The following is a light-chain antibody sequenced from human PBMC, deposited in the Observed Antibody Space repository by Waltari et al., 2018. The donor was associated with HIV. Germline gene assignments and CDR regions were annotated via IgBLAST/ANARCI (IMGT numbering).Light chain of an antibody. V-gene: IGKV1-39*01. CDR2: AAS. CDR3: QQSYGTPLT. J-gene: IGKJ4*01. Sequence: DIQMTQSPSSLSASVGDRVIITCRASQSISPYVNWYQQTPGSAPKLLIRAASSLQGGVPSRFSGSGSGTDFSLTISSLQSEDFATYYCQQSYGTPLTFGRGTRVEIK. CDR1: QSISPY.